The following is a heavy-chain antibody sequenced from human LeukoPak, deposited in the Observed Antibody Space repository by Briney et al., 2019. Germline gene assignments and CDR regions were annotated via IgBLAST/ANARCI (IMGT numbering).Heavy chain of an antibody. CDR3: ARDQSLTGPIDY. J-gene: IGHJ4*02. Sequence: PSETLSLTCTVSGGSISSGGYYWSWIRQAPGKGLEWVANIKQDGSEKYYVDSVKGRFTISRDNAKNSLYLQMNSLRAEDTAVYYCARDQSLTGPIDYWGQGTLVTVSS. CDR1: GGSISSGGYY. CDR2: IKQDGSEK. D-gene: IGHD3-9*01. V-gene: IGHV3-7*03.